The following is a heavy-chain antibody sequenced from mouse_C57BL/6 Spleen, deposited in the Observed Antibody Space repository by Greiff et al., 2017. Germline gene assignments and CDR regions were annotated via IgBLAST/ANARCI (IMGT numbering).Heavy chain of an antibody. V-gene: IGHV5-9-1*02. CDR2: ISSGGDYI. D-gene: IGHD4-1*01. J-gene: IGHJ3*01. CDR3: TRDGRANWAWFAY. Sequence: EVQLVESGEGLVKPGGSLKLSCAASGFTFSSYAMSWVRQTPEKRLEWVAYISSGGDYIYYADTGKGRFTISRAHARNTLYLQMSSVKARDTAMYYCTRDGRANWAWFAYWGQGTLVTVSA. CDR1: GFTFSSYA.